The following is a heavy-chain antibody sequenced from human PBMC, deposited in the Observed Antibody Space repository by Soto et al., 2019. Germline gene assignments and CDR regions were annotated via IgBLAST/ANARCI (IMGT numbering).Heavy chain of an antibody. CDR3: TSYYGSGSADY. J-gene: IGHJ4*02. V-gene: IGHV3-73*01. CDR2: IRSRANNYAT. CDR1: GFAFSASA. D-gene: IGHD3-10*01. Sequence: ESGGGLVQPGGSLKLSCAASGFAFSASAMHWVRQASGKGLEWVGRIRSRANNYATGYAAPVKGRFIISRDDSKNTAYLEMNSLKIEDTAVYYCTSYYGSGSADYWGQGAQVTVSS.